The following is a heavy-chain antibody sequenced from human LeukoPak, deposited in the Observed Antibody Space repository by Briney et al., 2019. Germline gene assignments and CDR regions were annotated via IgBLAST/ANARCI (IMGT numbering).Heavy chain of an antibody. J-gene: IGHJ6*04. CDR3: AKVGGSGNLKYYYYGMDV. V-gene: IGHV3-30*18. D-gene: IGHD3-10*01. CDR1: GFTFSSYG. Sequence: RPGGSLRLSCAASGFTFSSYGMHWVRQAPGKGLEWVAVISYDGSNKYYADSVKGRFTISRDNSKNTLYLQMNSLRAEDTAVYYCAKVGGSGNLKYYYYGMDVWGKGTTVTVSS. CDR2: ISYDGSNK.